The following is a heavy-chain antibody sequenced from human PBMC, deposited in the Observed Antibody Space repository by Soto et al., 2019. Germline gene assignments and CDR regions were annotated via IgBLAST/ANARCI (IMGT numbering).Heavy chain of an antibody. CDR3: AKELTEWEPSPRYYFDY. CDR1: GFTFSSYG. Sequence: PVGSLRLSCAASGFTFSSYGMHWVRQAPGKGLEWVAVISYDGSNKYYADSVKGRFTISRDNSKNTLYLQMNSLRAEDTAVYYCAKELTEWEPSPRYYFDYWGQGTLVTVSS. CDR2: ISYDGSNK. V-gene: IGHV3-30*18. D-gene: IGHD1-26*01. J-gene: IGHJ4*02.